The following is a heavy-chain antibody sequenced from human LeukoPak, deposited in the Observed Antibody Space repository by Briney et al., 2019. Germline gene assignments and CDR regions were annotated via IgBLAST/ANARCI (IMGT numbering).Heavy chain of an antibody. CDR1: GYTFTSYG. V-gene: IGHV1-18*01. CDR3: AREGADDHGRLQWFDP. CDR2: ISAYNNYT. J-gene: IGHJ5*02. D-gene: IGHD4-17*01. Sequence: GASVKVSCKASGYTFTSYGISWVRQAPGQGLEWMGKISAYNNYTTYAQKFQGRIAMTTDTSTNTAYMDLRSLRSDDTAFYYCAREGADDHGRLQWFDPWGQGTLVTVSS.